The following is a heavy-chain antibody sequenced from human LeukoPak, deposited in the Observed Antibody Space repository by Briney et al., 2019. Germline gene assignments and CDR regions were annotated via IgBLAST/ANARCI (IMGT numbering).Heavy chain of an antibody. Sequence: GGSLRLSCAASGFTFSSYSMNWVRQAPGKGLEWVSSISSSTSYIYYADSVKGRFTISRDNAKNSLYLQMNSLRAEDTAVYYCARAKYSSGCFDYWSQGTLVTVSS. CDR3: ARAKYSSGCFDY. CDR1: GFTFSSYS. D-gene: IGHD6-19*01. J-gene: IGHJ4*02. CDR2: ISSSTSYI. V-gene: IGHV3-21*01.